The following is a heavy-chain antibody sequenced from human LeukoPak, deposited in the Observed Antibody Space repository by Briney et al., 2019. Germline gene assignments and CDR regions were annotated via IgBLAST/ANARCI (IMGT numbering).Heavy chain of an antibody. V-gene: IGHV3-43*01. D-gene: IGHD3-10*01. J-gene: IGHJ5*02. CDR3: AKGTGESTLNWLDP. Sequence: GRLTISRDNSKNSLYLQMNSLRTEDTAFYYCAKGTGESTLNWLDPWGQGTLVTVSS.